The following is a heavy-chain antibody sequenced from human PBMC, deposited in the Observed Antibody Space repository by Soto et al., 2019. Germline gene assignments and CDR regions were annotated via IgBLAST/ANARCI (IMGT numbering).Heavy chain of an antibody. CDR2: ISYDGSNK. Sequence: QVQLVESGGGVVQPGRSLRLSCAASGFTFSSYGMHWVRQAPGKGLEWVAVISYDGSNKYYADSVKGRFTISRDNSKNTLYLQMNSLRAEDTAVYYCAKDQVLRFLEWLPDFDYWGQGTLVTVSS. V-gene: IGHV3-30*18. CDR3: AKDQVLRFLEWLPDFDY. CDR1: GFTFSSYG. D-gene: IGHD3-3*01. J-gene: IGHJ4*02.